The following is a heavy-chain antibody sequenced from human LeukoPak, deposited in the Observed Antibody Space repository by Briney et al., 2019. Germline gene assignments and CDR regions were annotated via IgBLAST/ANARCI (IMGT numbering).Heavy chain of an antibody. CDR3: ARDYGDYGGTFDI. Sequence: QPGRSLRLSCEASGFTFSSFVIHWVRQAPGKALEWVAVISYDGSNKYYADSVKGRFTISRDNSKNTLYLQMNSLRPEDTAVYYCARDYGDYGGTFDIWGRGTMVTVSS. V-gene: IGHV3-30-3*01. CDR1: GFTFSSFV. D-gene: IGHD4-17*01. J-gene: IGHJ3*02. CDR2: ISYDGSNK.